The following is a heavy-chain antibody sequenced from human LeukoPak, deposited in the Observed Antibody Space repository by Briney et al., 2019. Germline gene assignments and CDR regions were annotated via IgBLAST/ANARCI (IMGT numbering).Heavy chain of an antibody. CDR1: GFTFTSYY. Sequence: GGSLRLSCAASGFTFTSYYMHWVRQAPGQGLEWMGIINPSGGSTSYAQKFQGRVTMTRDTSTRTVYMELSSLRSEDTAVYYCARDWWFAPDYWGQGTLVTVSS. V-gene: IGHV1-46*01. CDR3: ARDWWFAPDY. CDR2: INPSGGST. D-gene: IGHD2-15*01. J-gene: IGHJ4*02.